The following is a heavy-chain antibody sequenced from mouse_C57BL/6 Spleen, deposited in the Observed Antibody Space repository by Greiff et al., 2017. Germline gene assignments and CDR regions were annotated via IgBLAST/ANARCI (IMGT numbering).Heavy chain of an antibody. Sequence: EVQLVESGPGLVKPSQSLSLTCSVTGYSITSGYYWNWIRQIPGNKLEWMGYISYDGSNNYNPSLKNRISITRDTSKNQFFLKLNSVTTEDTATYYCARAYYSNYGFAYWGQGTLVTVSA. CDR3: ARAYYSNYGFAY. V-gene: IGHV3-6*01. D-gene: IGHD2-5*01. CDR2: ISYDGSN. J-gene: IGHJ3*01. CDR1: GYSITSGYY.